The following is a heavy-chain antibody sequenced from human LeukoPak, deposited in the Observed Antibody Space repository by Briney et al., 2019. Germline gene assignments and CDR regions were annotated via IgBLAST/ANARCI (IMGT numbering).Heavy chain of an antibody. CDR2: ISWNSGSI. CDR3: AKSALITMIVVDMYYFDY. V-gene: IGHV3-9*01. J-gene: IGHJ4*02. CDR1: GFTFDDYA. Sequence: PGRSLRLSCAASGFTFDDYAMHWVRQAPGKGLEWVSGISWNSGSIGYADSVKGRFTISRDNAKNSLYLQMNSLRAEDTAVYYCAKSALITMIVVDMYYFDYWGQGTLVTVSS. D-gene: IGHD3-22*01.